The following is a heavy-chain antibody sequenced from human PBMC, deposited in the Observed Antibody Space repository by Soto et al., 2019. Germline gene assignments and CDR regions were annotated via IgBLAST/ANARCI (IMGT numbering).Heavy chain of an antibody. CDR2: IIPIFGTA. CDR1: GGTFSSYA. D-gene: IGHD3-3*01. CDR3: ARERNYDFWSGYPPHDAFDI. J-gene: IGHJ3*02. Sequence: SVKVSCKASGGTFSSYAISWVRQAPGQGLEWMGGIIPIFGTANYAQKFQGRVTITADESTSTAYMELSSLRSEDTAVYYCARERNYDFWSGYPPHDAFDIWGQGTMVT. V-gene: IGHV1-69*13.